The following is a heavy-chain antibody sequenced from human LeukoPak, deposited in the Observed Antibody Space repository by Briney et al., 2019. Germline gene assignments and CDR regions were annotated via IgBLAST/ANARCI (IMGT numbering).Heavy chain of an antibody. Sequence: ASAKVSCKASGYRFISHYIHWVRQAPGQGPEWLGWMHAGNGNTRYPEKFEGRVTMTRDTSSNTAYMDLTSLRSDDTAVYYCAREGSYCVGGDCYSFDFWGQGTLVTVPS. J-gene: IGHJ4*02. V-gene: IGHV1-2*02. CDR2: MHAGNGNT. CDR1: GYRFISHY. D-gene: IGHD2-21*02. CDR3: AREGSYCVGGDCYSFDF.